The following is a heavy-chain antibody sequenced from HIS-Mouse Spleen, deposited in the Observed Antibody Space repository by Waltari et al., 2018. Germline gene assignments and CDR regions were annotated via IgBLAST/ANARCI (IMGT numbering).Heavy chain of an antibody. CDR1: GLTFSSSW. Sequence: EVQLLTSGVGLLQPGRPRRLSCEASGLTFSSSWMRWVRHAPGEGLVWVSRINSDGSSTSYVDSFKGRFTITRDHAKNTLYLQMNSLRAEDTAVYYCARVLGYSRSSEVWFDPWGQGTLVTVSS. CDR2: INSDGSST. CDR3: ARVLGYSRSSEVWFDP. J-gene: IGHJ5*02. D-gene: IGHD6-6*01. V-gene: IGHV3-74*01.